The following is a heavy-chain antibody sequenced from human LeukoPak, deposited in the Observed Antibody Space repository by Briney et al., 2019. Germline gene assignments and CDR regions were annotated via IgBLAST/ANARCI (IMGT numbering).Heavy chain of an antibody. CDR2: IYHSGST. Sequence: PSETLSLTCAVSGYSISSGYYWGWIRQPPGKGLEWIGSIYHSGSTYYNPSLKSRVTISVDTSKNQFSLKLSSVTAAVTAVYYCARRAYSGSQIEYFDYWGQGTLVTVSS. CDR1: GYSISSGYY. J-gene: IGHJ4*02. CDR3: ARRAYSGSQIEYFDY. D-gene: IGHD1-26*01. V-gene: IGHV4-38-2*01.